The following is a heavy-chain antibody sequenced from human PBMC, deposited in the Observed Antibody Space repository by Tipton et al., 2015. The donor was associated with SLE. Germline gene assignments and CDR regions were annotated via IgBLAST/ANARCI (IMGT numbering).Heavy chain of an antibody. CDR2: INHSGST. Sequence: TLPLTCAVYGGSFSGYYWSWIRQPPGKGLEWIGEINHSGSTNYNPSLKSRVTISVDTSKNQFSLKLSSVTAADTAVYYCASATGGVYYDSSGYYYYYYGMDVWGQGTTVTVSS. D-gene: IGHD3-22*01. J-gene: IGHJ6*02. V-gene: IGHV4-34*01. CDR3: ASATGGVYYDSSGYYYYYYGMDV. CDR1: GGSFSGYY.